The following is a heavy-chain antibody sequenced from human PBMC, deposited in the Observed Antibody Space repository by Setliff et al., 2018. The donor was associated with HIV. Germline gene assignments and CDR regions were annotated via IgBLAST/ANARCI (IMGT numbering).Heavy chain of an antibody. V-gene: IGHV3-33*06. Sequence: PGGSLRLSCAASGFSFSSYAMHWVRQTPGKGLEWVAIIFHDGSNKYYADSVKGRFTISRDNSKNTLYLQMNSLGAEDTAVYYGAKADTSGWYPHFQFWGQGTLVTVSS. J-gene: IGHJ4*02. D-gene: IGHD6-19*01. CDR2: IFHDGSNK. CDR3: AKADTSGWYPHFQF. CDR1: GFSFSSYA.